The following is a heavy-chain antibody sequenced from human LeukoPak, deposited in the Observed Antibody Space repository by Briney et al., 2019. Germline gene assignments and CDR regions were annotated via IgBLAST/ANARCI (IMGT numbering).Heavy chain of an antibody. J-gene: IGHJ6*02. CDR3: TRGPTLLWLYYGMDV. CDR1: GFIFGDHA. Sequence: PGRSLRLSCTASGFIFGDHAMSWVRQAPGKGLEWVGFIRSKAYRGTKEYAASVKGRFTISRDDSNSIAYLQMNSLKIEDTAVYYCTRGPTLLWLYYGMDVWGQGTTVIVSS. V-gene: IGHV3-49*04. CDR2: IRSKAYRGTK. D-gene: IGHD3-10*01.